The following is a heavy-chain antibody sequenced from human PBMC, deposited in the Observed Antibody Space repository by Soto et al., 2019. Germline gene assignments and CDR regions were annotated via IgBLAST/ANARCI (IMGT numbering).Heavy chain of an antibody. CDR1: GDSITSGGYY. CDR2: IHYSGSN. CDR3: ARGRGYSSGWYWFDP. Sequence: SETLSLTCTVSGDSITSGGYYWSWIRQHPGKGLEWIGYIHYSGSNYYNPSLKSPVTLSVDTSKNQFSLRLTSVTAADTAVYYCARGRGYSSGWYWFDPWGQGTLVT. D-gene: IGHD6-19*01. J-gene: IGHJ5*02. V-gene: IGHV4-31*01.